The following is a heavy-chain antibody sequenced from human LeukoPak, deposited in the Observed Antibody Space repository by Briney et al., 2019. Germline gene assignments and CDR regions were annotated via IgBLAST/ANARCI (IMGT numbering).Heavy chain of an antibody. V-gene: IGHV4-4*09. CDR1: GGSISSYY. J-gene: IGHJ4*02. CDR2: IYTSGST. Sequence: SETLSLTCTVSGGSISSYYWSWIRQPPGKALEWIGYIYTSGSTNYNPSLKSRVTISVDTSKNQFSLKLSSVTAADTAVYYCARHGVATITFFDYWGQGTLVTVSS. D-gene: IGHD5-24*01. CDR3: ARHGVATITFFDY.